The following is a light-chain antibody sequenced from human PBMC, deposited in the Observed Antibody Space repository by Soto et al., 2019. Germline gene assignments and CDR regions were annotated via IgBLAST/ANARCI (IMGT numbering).Light chain of an antibody. CDR1: QSVSSSY. Sequence: EIVLTQSPGTLSLSPGERATLSCRASQSVSSSYLAWYQQKPGQAPRLLIYGASSRATGIPDRFSGSGSGTDFPLTISRLEPEDFAVYYCQQFGSSPPTCTFGPGTKVDIK. V-gene: IGKV3-20*01. CDR3: QQFGSSPPTCT. J-gene: IGKJ3*01. CDR2: GAS.